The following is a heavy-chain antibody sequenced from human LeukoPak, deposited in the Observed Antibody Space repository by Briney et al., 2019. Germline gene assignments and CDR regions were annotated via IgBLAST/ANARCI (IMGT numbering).Heavy chain of an antibody. V-gene: IGHV3-30*18. CDR1: GFTFSSYG. CDR3: AKDRRASGSYYAY. D-gene: IGHD1-26*01. Sequence: GRSLRLSCAASGFTFSSYGMHWVRQAPGKGLEWVAVISYDGSNKYYADSVKGRFTISRDNSKNTLYLQMNSLRVEDTAVYYCAKDRRASGSYYAYWGQGTLVTVSS. J-gene: IGHJ4*02. CDR2: ISYDGSNK.